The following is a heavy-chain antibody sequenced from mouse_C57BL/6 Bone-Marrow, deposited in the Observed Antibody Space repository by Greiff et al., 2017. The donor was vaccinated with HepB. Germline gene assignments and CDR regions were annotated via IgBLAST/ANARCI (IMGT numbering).Heavy chain of an antibody. Sequence: EVKLMESGGDLVKPGGSLKLSCAASGFTFSSYGMSWVRQTPDKRLEWVATISSGGSYTYYPDSVKGRFTISRDNAKNTLYLQMRSLKSEDTAMYYCARRDGYYDYFDYCGQGTTITVSS. J-gene: IGHJ2*01. CDR2: ISSGGSYT. CDR1: GFTFSSYG. V-gene: IGHV5-6*02. D-gene: IGHD2-3*01. CDR3: ARRDGYYDYFDY.